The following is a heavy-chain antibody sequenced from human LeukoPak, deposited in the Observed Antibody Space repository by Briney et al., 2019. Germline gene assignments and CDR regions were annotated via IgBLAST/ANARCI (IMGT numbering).Heavy chain of an antibody. J-gene: IGHJ3*02. CDR1: GFTFSSYA. CDR2: ISYDGSNK. CDR3: AREPAGYSFRDAFDI. V-gene: IGHV3-30*04. D-gene: IGHD5-18*01. Sequence: SGGSLRLSCAASGFTFSSYAMHWVRQAPGKGLEWVAVISYDGSNKYYADSVKGRFTISRDNSKNTLYLQMNSLRAEDTAVYYCAREPAGYSFRDAFDIWGQGTMVTVSS.